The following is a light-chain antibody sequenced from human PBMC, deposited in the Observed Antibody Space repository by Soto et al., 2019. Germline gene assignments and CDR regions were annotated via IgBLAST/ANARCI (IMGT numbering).Light chain of an antibody. V-gene: IGLV2-14*01. CDR2: EVS. J-gene: IGLJ3*02. Sequence: QSVLTQPASVSGSPGQSITISCTGTSSDIGAYNYVSWYQHHPGKAPKLMIYEVSNRPSGVSNRFSGSKSGSTASLTIYGLQAEDEADYYCSAYTTTTTLVVFGGGTQLTVL. CDR1: SSDIGAYNY. CDR3: SAYTTTTTLVV.